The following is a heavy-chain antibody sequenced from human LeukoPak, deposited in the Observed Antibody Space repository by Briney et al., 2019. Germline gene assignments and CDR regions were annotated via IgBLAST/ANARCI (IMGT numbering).Heavy chain of an antibody. D-gene: IGHD6-19*01. V-gene: IGHV3-53*01. Sequence: GGSLRLSCAASGFTVSSNYMNWVRQAPGKGLEWVSVIYSGGITYYADSVEGRFTISRDNSRNTLYLQMNSLRAEDTAVYYCARDESISDWYTFDYWGQGTLVTVSS. CDR3: ARDESISDWYTFDY. CDR1: GFTVSSNY. CDR2: IYSGGIT. J-gene: IGHJ4*02.